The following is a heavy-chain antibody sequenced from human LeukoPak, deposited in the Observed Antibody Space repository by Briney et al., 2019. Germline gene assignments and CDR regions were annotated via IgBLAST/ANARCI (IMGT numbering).Heavy chain of an antibody. CDR3: ARESNWNHDHFDY. CDR2: ISYDGSNK. D-gene: IGHD1-14*01. Sequence: PGGSLRLSCAASGFTFSSYAMHWVRQAPGKGLEWVAVISYDGSNKYYADSVKGRFTISRDNSKNTLYLQMNSLRAEDMAVYYCARESNWNHDHFDYWGQGTLVTVSS. J-gene: IGHJ4*02. CDR1: GFTFSSYA. V-gene: IGHV3-30-3*01.